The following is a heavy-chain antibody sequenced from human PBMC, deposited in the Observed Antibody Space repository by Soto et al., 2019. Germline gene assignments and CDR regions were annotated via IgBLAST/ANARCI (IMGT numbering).Heavy chain of an antibody. CDR1: GGTFSSYA. CDR2: IIPIFGTA. V-gene: IGHV1-69*13. D-gene: IGHD2-2*01. CDR3: ARVRDSPYCSSTRCYLPLDY. J-gene: IGHJ4*02. Sequence: SVKVSCKASGGTFSSYAISWVRQAPGQGLEWMGGIIPIFGTANYAQKFQGRVTITADESTSTAYMELSSLRSEDTAVYYCARVRDSPYCSSTRCYLPLDYWGQGTLVTVSS.